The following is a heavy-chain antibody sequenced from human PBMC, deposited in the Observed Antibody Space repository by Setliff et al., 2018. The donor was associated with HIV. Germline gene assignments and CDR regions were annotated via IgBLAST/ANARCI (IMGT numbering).Heavy chain of an antibody. CDR1: GASISSSGYY. CDR2: IYYSGST. V-gene: IGHV4-39*07. J-gene: IGHJ4*02. D-gene: IGHD6-19*01. Sequence: SETLSLTCTVSGASISSSGYYWGWIRQPPGKGPEWIGTIYYSGSTYYNPALKSRVTISVDTSKNQFSLKLSSVTAADTAVYYCASLEPYSSGWFFDYWGQGTLVTVSS. CDR3: ASLEPYSSGWFFDY.